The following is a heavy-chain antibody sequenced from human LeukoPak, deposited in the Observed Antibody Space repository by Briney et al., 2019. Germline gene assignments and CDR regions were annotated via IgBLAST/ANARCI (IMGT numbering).Heavy chain of an antibody. CDR3: AKSRGSYWVPEFDY. CDR1: GFTFNTYA. D-gene: IGHD1-26*01. J-gene: IGHJ4*02. Sequence: GGSLRLSCAASGFTFNTYAMSWVRQAPGKGLEWVSAISDSGGSAYYADSVKGRFTISRDNSKNTLYLQMNSLRAEDTAVYYCAKSRGSYWVPEFDYWGQGTLVTVSS. V-gene: IGHV3-23*01. CDR2: ISDSGGSA.